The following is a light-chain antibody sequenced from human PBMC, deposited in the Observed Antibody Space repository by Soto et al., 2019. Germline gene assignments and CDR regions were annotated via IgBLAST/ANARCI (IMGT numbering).Light chain of an antibody. CDR1: QSVSGN. Sequence: EKVMTQSPGTLSVSPGERATLSCRASQSVSGNLAWYQQKPGQAPRLLIYDTSSRATGVPARFSGSGSGTEFTLTVSSLQSEDFAGYYCQQYNNWPPMAFGQGTEVEIK. J-gene: IGKJ1*01. V-gene: IGKV3-15*01. CDR2: DTS. CDR3: QQYNNWPPMA.